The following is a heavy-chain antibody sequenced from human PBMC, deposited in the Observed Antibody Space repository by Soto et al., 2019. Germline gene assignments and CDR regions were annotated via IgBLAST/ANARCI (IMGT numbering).Heavy chain of an antibody. J-gene: IGHJ4*02. CDR2: IKPDGSDK. V-gene: IGHV3-7*01. CDR3: AREGCFYY. CDR1: GFTFHKYW. Sequence: EVQLVESGGGLVQPGGSLRLSCAASGFTFHKYWMGWVRQTPDKGLERVANIKPDGSDKYYVDYVKGRFTISRDNAKNSLYLQMHSLSARDTAVYYCAREGCFYYWGQGTLVTVSS.